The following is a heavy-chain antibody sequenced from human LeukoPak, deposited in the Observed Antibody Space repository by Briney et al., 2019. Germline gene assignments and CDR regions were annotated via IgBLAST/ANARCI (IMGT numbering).Heavy chain of an antibody. CDR3: ARMRRKILDY. Sequence: SQTLSLTCTVSGGSISSGGYYWSWIRQHPGKGLEWIGYIYYSGSTYYNPSLKSRVTISVDTSKNQFSLKLSSVTAADTAVYYCARMRRKILDYWGQGTLVTVSS. J-gene: IGHJ4*02. CDR2: IYYSGST. V-gene: IGHV4-31*03. CDR1: GGSISSGGYY.